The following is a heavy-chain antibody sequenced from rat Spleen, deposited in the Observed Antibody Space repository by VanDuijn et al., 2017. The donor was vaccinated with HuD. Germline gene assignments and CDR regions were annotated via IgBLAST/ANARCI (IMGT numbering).Heavy chain of an antibody. D-gene: IGHD1-1*01. V-gene: IGHV2S12*01. CDR2: ISSGGHT. Sequence: QVQLKESGPSLVQPSQTLSLTCTVSGFSLTSNGVSWVRQPPGKGLEWIATISSGGHTYYNSALKSRLSISRDTSKSQVFLKMNSLQTEDTAIYFCTRDPITTRDYFDYWGQGVMVTVSS. CDR3: TRDPITTRDYFDY. J-gene: IGHJ2*01. CDR1: GFSLTSNG.